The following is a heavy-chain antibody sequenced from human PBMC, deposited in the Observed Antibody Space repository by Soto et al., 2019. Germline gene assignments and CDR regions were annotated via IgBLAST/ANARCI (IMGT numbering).Heavy chain of an antibody. Sequence: QMQLVQSGPEVKKPGTSVKVSCKASGFTFTSSAVQWVRQARGQRLEWIGWIVVGSGNTNYAQKFQERVTITRDMSTSTAYMELGSLRSGDTAVYYCAATYDFWSGYYLFDYWGQGTLVTVSS. CDR3: AATYDFWSGYYLFDY. D-gene: IGHD3-3*01. V-gene: IGHV1-58*01. CDR2: IVVGSGNT. CDR1: GFTFTSSA. J-gene: IGHJ4*02.